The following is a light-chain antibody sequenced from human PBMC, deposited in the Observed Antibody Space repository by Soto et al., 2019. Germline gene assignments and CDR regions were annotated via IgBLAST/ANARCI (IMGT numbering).Light chain of an antibody. CDR3: QQYGTSPYT. CDR2: GAS. CDR1: QSVTRNY. J-gene: IGKJ2*01. V-gene: IGKV3-20*01. Sequence: EIVLTQSPGTLSLSPGERATLSCRASQSVTRNYLAWYQQIPGQAPRLLIFGASTRATGIPDRFSGSGSGTDFTLTITSLEPEDCAVYYCQQYGTSPYTFGQGTRLDIK.